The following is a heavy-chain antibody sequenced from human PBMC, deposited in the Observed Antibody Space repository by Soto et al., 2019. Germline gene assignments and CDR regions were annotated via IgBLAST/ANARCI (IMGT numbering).Heavy chain of an antibody. J-gene: IGHJ5*02. CDR2: IYGSGNT. CDR3: EGAWGLYWFDP. Sequence: SETLSLTCTVSGTSLNSGTNYWNWVRQPPGKALEWIGYIYGSGNTKYNPSLKSRVTISQDTSKNQVSLKMNSVTATDTAMYYREGAWGLYWFDPWGQGILVTVSS. CDR1: GTSLNSGTNY. D-gene: IGHD2-21*02. V-gene: IGHV4-61*01.